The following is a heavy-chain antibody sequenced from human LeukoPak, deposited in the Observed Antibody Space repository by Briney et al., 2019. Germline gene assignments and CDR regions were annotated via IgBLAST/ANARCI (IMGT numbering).Heavy chain of an antibody. V-gene: IGHV3-23*01. CDR2: FDGNADGT. Sequence: GGSLRLSCTTSGFTFDDYGLSWVRQPPGKGLEWVASFDGNADGTYYADSVKGRCTISRDNSKNTLYLQMNSLRAEDTAIYYCAKPRIIGLGWAQFDYWGQGSLVTVSS. J-gene: IGHJ4*02. CDR1: GFTFDDYG. D-gene: IGHD2-15*01. CDR3: AKPRIIGLGWAQFDY.